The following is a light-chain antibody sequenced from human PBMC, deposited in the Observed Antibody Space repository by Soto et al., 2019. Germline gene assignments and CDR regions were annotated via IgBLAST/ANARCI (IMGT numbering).Light chain of an antibody. CDR3: SSYTSSSTVV. Sequence: QSALTQPASVSGSPGQSITISCSGTSSDVGGSDSVSWYQQHPGKAPKLMIYDVSNRPSGVSNRFSGSKSGNTASLTISGLQAEDEADYYCSSYTSSSTVVFGGGTQLTVL. CDR2: DVS. V-gene: IGLV2-14*01. CDR1: SSDVGGSDS. J-gene: IGLJ2*01.